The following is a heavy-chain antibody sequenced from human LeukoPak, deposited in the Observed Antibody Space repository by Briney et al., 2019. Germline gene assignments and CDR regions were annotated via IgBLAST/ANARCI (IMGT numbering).Heavy chain of an antibody. CDR1: GTTLSSHW. CDR2: INSDGSST. V-gene: IGHV3-74*01. CDR3: ATGKGSEDPSFGY. J-gene: IGHJ4*02. Sequence: VGSLRLSCAASGTTLSSHWMHWVRQVPGKGLVWVSRINSDGSSTHYADSVKGRFTISRDNAKNTFFLQMNSLRDEDTAVYYCATGKGSEDPSFGYWGQGTLVTVSS. D-gene: IGHD3-10*01.